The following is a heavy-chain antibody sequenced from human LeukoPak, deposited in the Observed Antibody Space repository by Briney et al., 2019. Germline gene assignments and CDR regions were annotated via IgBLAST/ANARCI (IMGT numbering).Heavy chain of an antibody. CDR1: GFTFSNAW. J-gene: IGHJ4*01. V-gene: IGHV3-15*01. CDR2: IKSKTDGGTT. CDR3: TTDLTRTTKLIDY. Sequence: GGSLRLSCAASGFTFSNAWMSWVRQAPGKGLEWVGRIKSKTDGGTTDYAAPVKGRFTISRDDSKNTLYLQMNSLKTEDTAVYYCTTDLTRTTKLIDYWGQEPWSPSPQ. D-gene: IGHD1-7*01.